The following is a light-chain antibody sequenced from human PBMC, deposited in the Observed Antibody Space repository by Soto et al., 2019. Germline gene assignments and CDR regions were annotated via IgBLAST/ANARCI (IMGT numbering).Light chain of an antibody. CDR1: SSNIGAGYD. CDR2: GNS. V-gene: IGLV1-40*01. Sequence: QSVLTQPPSVSGAPGQRVTISCTGSSSNIGAGYDVHWYQQLPGTAPKLLIYGNSNRPSGVPDRFSGSKSGTSASLAITGLQAEDEADYYCQSYDSSLSGPVVFDGGTKLTVL. J-gene: IGLJ2*01. CDR3: QSYDSSLSGPVV.